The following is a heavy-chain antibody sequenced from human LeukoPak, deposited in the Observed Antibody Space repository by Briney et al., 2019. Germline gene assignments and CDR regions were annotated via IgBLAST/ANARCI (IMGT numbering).Heavy chain of an antibody. Sequence: SCKASGFTVSSNYMSWVRQAPGKGLEWVSVIYSGGSTYYADSVKGRFTISRDNSKNTLYLQMNSLRAEDTAVYYCAREYSNRWYFYYYMDVWGKGTTVTASS. D-gene: IGHD4-11*01. CDR1: GFTVSSNY. CDR3: AREYSNRWYFYYYMDV. J-gene: IGHJ6*03. V-gene: IGHV3-66*02. CDR2: IYSGGST.